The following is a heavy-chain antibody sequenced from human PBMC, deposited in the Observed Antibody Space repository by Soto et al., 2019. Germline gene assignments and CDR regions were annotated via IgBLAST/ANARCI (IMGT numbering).Heavy chain of an antibody. J-gene: IGHJ6*02. CDR3: ARANSVRFLEWLPPALYYYYGMGV. Sequence: SETLSLTCTVSGGSISSYYWSWIRQPPGKGLEWIGYIYYSGSTNYNPSLKSRVTISVDTSKNQFSLKLSSVTAADTAVYYCARANSVRFLEWLPPALYYYYGMGVWGQGTTVTVSS. V-gene: IGHV4-59*01. CDR1: GGSISSYY. D-gene: IGHD3-3*01. CDR2: IYYSGST.